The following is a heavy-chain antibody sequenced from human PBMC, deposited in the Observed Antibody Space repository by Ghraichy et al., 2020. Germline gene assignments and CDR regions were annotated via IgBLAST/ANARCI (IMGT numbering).Heavy chain of an antibody. CDR2: INHSGST. CDR1: GGSFSGYY. D-gene: IGHD6-6*01. J-gene: IGHJ4*02. V-gene: IGHV4-34*01. CDR3: ARVLGIAAPPGY. Sequence: SQTLSLTCAVYGGSFSGYYWSWIRQPPGKGLEWIGEINHSGSTNYNPSLKSRVTISVDTSKNQFSLKLSSVTAADTAVYYCARVLGIAAPPGYWGQGTLVTVSS.